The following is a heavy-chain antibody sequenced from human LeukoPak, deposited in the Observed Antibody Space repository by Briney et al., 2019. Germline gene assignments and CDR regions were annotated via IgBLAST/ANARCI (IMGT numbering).Heavy chain of an antibody. CDR1: GYSISSGYY. J-gene: IGHJ3*02. D-gene: IGHD2-2*01. V-gene: IGHV4-38-2*02. Sequence: SETLPLTCTVSGYSISSGYYWGWIRQPPGKGLEWIGSIYHSGSTYYNPSLKSRVTISVDTSKNQFSLKLSSVAAADTAVYYCARVKYQLQMGLAFDIWGQGTMVTVSS. CDR3: ARVKYQLQMGLAFDI. CDR2: IYHSGST.